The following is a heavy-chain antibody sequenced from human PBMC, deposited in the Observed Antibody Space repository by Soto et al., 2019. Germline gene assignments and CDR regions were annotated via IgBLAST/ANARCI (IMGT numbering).Heavy chain of an antibody. CDR2: ITGSGDYT. J-gene: IGHJ4*02. V-gene: IGHV3-23*01. D-gene: IGHD3-22*01. Sequence: GGSLRLSCAASGFTFSNYAMSWVRQAPGKGLEGVSSITGSGDYTYYADSVKGWFTISRDNSKNTLYLQMNSLIAEDTAVYYCAKARYDDSTGYFYYFDYWGQGTLVTVSS. CDR3: AKARYDDSTGYFYYFDY. CDR1: GFTFSNYA.